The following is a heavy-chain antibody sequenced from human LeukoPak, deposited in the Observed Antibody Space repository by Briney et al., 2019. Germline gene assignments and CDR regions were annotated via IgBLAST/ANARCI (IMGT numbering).Heavy chain of an antibody. CDR2: VNNEGSTT. CDR1: GFTFSSYW. J-gene: IGHJ4*02. V-gene: IGHV3-74*01. Sequence: PGGSLRLSCAASGFTFSSYWMHWVPQAPGKGLVWVSRVNNEGSTTNYADSVKGRFTISRDNTKNTLYLQMNSLRAEDTAVYFCLAAAGTIGWGQGTLVTVSS. D-gene: IGHD6-13*01. CDR3: LAAAGTIG.